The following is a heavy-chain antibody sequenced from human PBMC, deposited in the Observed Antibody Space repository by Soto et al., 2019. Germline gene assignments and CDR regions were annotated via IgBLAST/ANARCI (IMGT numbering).Heavy chain of an antibody. J-gene: IGHJ4*02. Sequence: QVQLVQSGAEVKKPGASVKVSCKASGYTFTSYYMHWVRQAPGQGLEWMGIINPSGGSTSYAQKLQGRVTMTRDTSTSTVYMELSSLRSEDTAVYYCARVEDIAVAGTVSDYWGQGTLVTVSS. V-gene: IGHV1-46*01. CDR2: INPSGGST. CDR3: ARVEDIAVAGTVSDY. D-gene: IGHD6-19*01. CDR1: GYTFTSYY.